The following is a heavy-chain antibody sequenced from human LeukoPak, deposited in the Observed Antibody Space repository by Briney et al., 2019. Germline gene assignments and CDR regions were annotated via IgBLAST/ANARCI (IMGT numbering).Heavy chain of an antibody. J-gene: IGHJ3*02. Sequence: GGSLRLSCAASGFTFNDHAMYWVRQAPGKGLEWVSGINWNSDNIGYADSVRGRFTISRDDAKNSLFLQMNSLRVEDMALYYCARASYYYDTTGLGAVDIWGQGTMVTVSS. D-gene: IGHD3-22*01. V-gene: IGHV3-9*03. CDR2: INWNSDNI. CDR1: GFTFNDHA. CDR3: ARASYYYDTTGLGAVDI.